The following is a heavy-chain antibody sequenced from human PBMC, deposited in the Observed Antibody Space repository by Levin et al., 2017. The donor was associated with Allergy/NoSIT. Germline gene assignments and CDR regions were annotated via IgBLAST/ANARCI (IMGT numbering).Heavy chain of an antibody. V-gene: IGHV3-30-3*01. D-gene: IGHD3-10*01. CDR1: GFTFSSYA. Sequence: GESLKISCAASGFTFSSYAMHWVRQAPGKGLEWVAVISYDGSNKYYADSVKGRFTISRDNSKNTLYLQMNSLRAEDTAVYYCARDPYYFDAFDIWGQGTMVTVSS. J-gene: IGHJ3*02. CDR2: ISYDGSNK. CDR3: ARDPYYFDAFDI.